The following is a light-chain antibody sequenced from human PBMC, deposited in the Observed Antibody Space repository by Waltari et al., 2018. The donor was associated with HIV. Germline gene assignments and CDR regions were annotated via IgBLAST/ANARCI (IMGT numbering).Light chain of an antibody. CDR2: EVN. J-gene: IGLJ1*01. V-gene: IGLV2-14*01. CDR3: SSHTTSSTLYV. CDR1: SSDIGYYDS. Sequence: QSALTQPASVSGSPGQSITISCTGTSSDIGYYDSVSWYQPHPGKAPKLMIYEVNNRPSGISNRFSGSKSGNTASLTISGLQAEDEADYYCSSHTTSSTLYVFGTGTKVTVL.